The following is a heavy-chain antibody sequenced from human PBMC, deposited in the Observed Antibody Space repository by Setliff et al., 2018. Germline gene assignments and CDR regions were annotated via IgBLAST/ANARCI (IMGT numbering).Heavy chain of an antibody. CDR1: GDTFSSYA. Sequence: SVKVSCKASGDTFSSYAINWVRQAPGQGLEWMGGIIPIFGTANYAQKFQGRLTITTVGSTSTAYMELSSLRSEDTAVYYCARADYIRYFYMDAWDKGTTVTVSS. CDR3: ARADYIRYFYMDA. V-gene: IGHV1-69*05. J-gene: IGHJ6*03. D-gene: IGHD4-4*01. CDR2: IIPIFGTA.